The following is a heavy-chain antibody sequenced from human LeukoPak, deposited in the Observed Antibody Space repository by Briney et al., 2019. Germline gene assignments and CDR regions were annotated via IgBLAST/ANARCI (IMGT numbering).Heavy chain of an antibody. D-gene: IGHD2-15*01. J-gene: IGHJ4*02. CDR2: IYHSGST. CDR1: GGSISSYY. V-gene: IGHV4-4*02. CDR3: ASLLGYCSGGSCLDY. Sequence: SETLSLTCTVSGGSISSYYWSWVRQPPGKGLEWIGEIYHSGSTNYNPSLKSRVTISVDKSKNQFSLKLSSVTAADTAVYYCASLLGYCSGGSCLDYWGQGTLVTVSS.